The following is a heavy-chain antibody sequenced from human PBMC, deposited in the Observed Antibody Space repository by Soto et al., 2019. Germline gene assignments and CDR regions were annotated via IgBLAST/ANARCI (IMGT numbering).Heavy chain of an antibody. V-gene: IGHV1-69*01. CDR3: ARSKGSSTRLAIYYYYYYGMDV. Sequence: QVQLVQSGAEVKKPGSSVKVSCKASGGTFSSYAISWVRQAPGQGLEWMGGIIPISGTANYAQKFQGRVTITADESTSTVYMGLSSLRSEDTAVYFCARSKGSSTRLAIYYYYYYGMDVWGQGTTVTVSS. CDR2: IIPISGTA. J-gene: IGHJ6*02. D-gene: IGHD2-2*01. CDR1: GGTFSSYA.